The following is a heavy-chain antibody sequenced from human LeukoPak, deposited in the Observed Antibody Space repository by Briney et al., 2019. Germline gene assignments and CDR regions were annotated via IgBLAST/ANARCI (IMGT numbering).Heavy chain of an antibody. D-gene: IGHD3-22*01. J-gene: IGHJ1*01. CDR2: ISGSGGST. CDR1: GFTFSNAW. CDR3: AKDCTGYYDSSGCAEYFQH. Sequence: GGSLRLSCAASGFTFSNAWMSWVRQAPGRGLEWVSAISGSGGSTYYADSVKGRFTISRDNSKNTLYLQMNSLRAEDTAVYYCAKDCTGYYDSSGCAEYFQHWGQGTLVTVSS. V-gene: IGHV3-23*01.